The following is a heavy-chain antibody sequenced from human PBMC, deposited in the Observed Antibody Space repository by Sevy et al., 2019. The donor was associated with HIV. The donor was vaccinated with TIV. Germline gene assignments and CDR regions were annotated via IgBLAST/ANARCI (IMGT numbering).Heavy chain of an antibody. CDR1: GFTFSGFG. D-gene: IGHD3-3*01. CDR3: AKTPDDSDYYYYGMDV. Sequence: GGSLRLSCAASGFTFSGFGLHWVRQAPGKGLEWVAVISYGGTNTYYGDSVRGRFTISRDNSKNTLYLQMNSLRAEDTAVYYCAKTPDDSDYYYYGMDVWGQGTMVTVSS. CDR2: ISYGGTNT. V-gene: IGHV3-30*18. J-gene: IGHJ6*02.